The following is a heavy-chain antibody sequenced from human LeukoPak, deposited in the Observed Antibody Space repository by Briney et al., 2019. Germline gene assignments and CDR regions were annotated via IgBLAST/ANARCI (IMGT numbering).Heavy chain of an antibody. V-gene: IGHV1-18*04. CDR1: GYPFTNYG. J-gene: IGHJ5*02. D-gene: IGHD7-27*01. Sequence: ASVKVSCKASGYPFTNYGISWVRQAPGQGLEWMGWINTYNGNTNYAQKFQGRVTMTTDTSTSTAYMELRSLRSDDTAVYYCARNSPRDVAGRQFLPGVLSLLSQCDNCFDPWGQGTLVSVSS. CDR3: ARNSPRDVAGRQFLPGVLSLLSQCDNCFDP. CDR2: INTYNGNT.